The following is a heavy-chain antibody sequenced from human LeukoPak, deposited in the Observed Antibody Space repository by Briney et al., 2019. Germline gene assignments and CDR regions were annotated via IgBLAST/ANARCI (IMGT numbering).Heavy chain of an antibody. CDR1: GFTFSSYW. D-gene: IGHD4-11*01. Sequence: GGSLRLSCAASGFTFSSYWMHWVRQAPGKGLVWVSRINSDGSSTSYADSVKGRFTISRDNAKNTLYLQMNSLRAEDTAVYYCARAMSATVSPYYYYGMDVWGQGTTVTVSS. V-gene: IGHV3-74*01. CDR2: INSDGSST. CDR3: ARAMSATVSPYYYYGMDV. J-gene: IGHJ6*02.